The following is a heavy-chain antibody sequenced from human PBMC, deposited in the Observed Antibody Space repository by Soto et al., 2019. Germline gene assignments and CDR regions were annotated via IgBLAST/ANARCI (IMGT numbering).Heavy chain of an antibody. CDR2: IYTSGST. V-gene: IGHV4-4*07. CDR1: GGSISSYY. D-gene: IGHD6-13*01. J-gene: IGHJ5*02. Sequence: SETLSLTCTVSGGSISSYYWSWIRQPAGKGLEWIGRIYTSGSTNYNPSLKSRVTMSVDTSKNQFSLKLSSVTAADTAVYYCARETSSSWYYPNWFDPWGQGTLVTVSS. CDR3: ARETSSSWYYPNWFDP.